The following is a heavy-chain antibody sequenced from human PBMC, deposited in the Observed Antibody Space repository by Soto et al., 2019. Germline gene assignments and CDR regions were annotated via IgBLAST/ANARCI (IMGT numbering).Heavy chain of an antibody. D-gene: IGHD2-15*01. Sequence: PGESLKISWKCSGYIFTSYWISWVRQMPGKGLEWGVGRDPSDSCTNYIPSFQAHVTISADKSISTAYLQWSSLKASDTAVYYCARHRYCSGGSCYSGYYGMDVWGQGTTVPVSS. CDR3: ARHRYCSGGSCYSGYYGMDV. V-gene: IGHV5-10-1*01. J-gene: IGHJ6*02. CDR1: GYIFTSYW. CDR2: RDPSDSCT.